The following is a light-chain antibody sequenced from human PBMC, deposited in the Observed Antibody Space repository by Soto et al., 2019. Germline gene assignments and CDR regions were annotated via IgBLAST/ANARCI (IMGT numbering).Light chain of an antibody. CDR3: NSYTSVRTVV. Sequence: QSALTQPASVSGSPGQSITISCTGTSGDVGSYDYVSWYQHHPGKPPKLMIYGVSHRPSGVSYRFSGSKSGNTASLTISGLQAEDEADYYCNSYTSVRTVVFGGGTKVTVL. J-gene: IGLJ2*01. CDR2: GVS. V-gene: IGLV2-14*01. CDR1: SGDVGSYDY.